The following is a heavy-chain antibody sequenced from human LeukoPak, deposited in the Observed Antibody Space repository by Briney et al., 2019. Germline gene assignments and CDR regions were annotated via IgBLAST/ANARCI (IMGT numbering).Heavy chain of an antibody. CDR2: IYPGDSDT. D-gene: IGHD2-15*01. CDR1: GYSFTSYW. CDR3: ATGRYCSGGSCRRNYFDY. J-gene: IGHJ4*02. Sequence: GESLKISCKGSGYSFTSYWIGWVRPMPGKGLEWMGIIYPGDSDTRYSPSFQGQVTISADKSISTAYLQWSSLKASDTAMYYCATGRYCSGGSCRRNYFDYWGQGTLVTVSS. V-gene: IGHV5-51*01.